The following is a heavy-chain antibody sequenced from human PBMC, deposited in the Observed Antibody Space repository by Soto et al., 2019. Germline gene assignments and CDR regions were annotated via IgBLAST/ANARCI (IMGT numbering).Heavy chain of an antibody. CDR1: GYTFTGYY. Sequence: GASVKVSCKASGYTFTGYYMHWVRQAPGQGLEWMGWINPNSGGTNYAQKFQGWVTMTRDTSISTAYMELSRLRSDDTAVYYCARGVGGYDFFYYYGMDVWGQGTTVTVSS. J-gene: IGHJ6*02. D-gene: IGHD5-12*01. CDR2: INPNSGGT. CDR3: ARGVGGYDFFYYYGMDV. V-gene: IGHV1-2*04.